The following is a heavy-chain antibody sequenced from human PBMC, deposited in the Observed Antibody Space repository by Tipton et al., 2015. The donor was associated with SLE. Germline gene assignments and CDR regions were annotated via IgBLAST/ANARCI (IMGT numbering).Heavy chain of an antibody. CDR3: ASSNHYDSAGLPPRAEYFLH. Sequence: TLSLTCTVSGGSISSGSYYWSWIRQPAGKGLEWIGRLYTSGSTNYNPSLKSRVTISVDTSKNQFSLKLNSVTAADTAVYYCASSNHYDSAGLPPRAEYFLHWGQGTLVTVSA. CDR1: GGSISSGSYY. V-gene: IGHV4-61*02. D-gene: IGHD3-22*01. J-gene: IGHJ1*01. CDR2: LYTSGST.